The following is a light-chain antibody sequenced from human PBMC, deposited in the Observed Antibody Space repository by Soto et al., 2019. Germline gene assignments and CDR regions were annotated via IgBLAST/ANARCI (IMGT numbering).Light chain of an antibody. CDR1: SSDVGGYNY. V-gene: IGLV2-14*01. CDR2: DVS. CDR3: SSYTSSSTLEVV. J-gene: IGLJ2*01. Sequence: QSALTQPASVSGSPGQSITISCTGTSSDVGGYNYVSWYQQHPGKAPKLMIYDVSNRPSGVSNRFSGSKSGNTASLTISGLQAADEAHYYCSSYTSSSTLEVVFGRGTKVTVL.